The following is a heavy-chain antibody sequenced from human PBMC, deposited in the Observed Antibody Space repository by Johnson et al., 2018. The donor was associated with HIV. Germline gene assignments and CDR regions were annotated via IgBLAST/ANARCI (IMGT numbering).Heavy chain of an antibody. CDR1: GFTFSSYG. CDR3: AKDQYGSSGRYAFDI. J-gene: IGHJ3*02. CDR2: IWYDGSNK. Sequence: QVQLVESGGGVVQPGRSLRLSCAASGFTFSSYGMHWVRQAPGKGLEWVAVIWYDGSNKYYADSVKGRFTNSRDNSKNTLYLQMNSLRAEDTAVYYCAKDQYGSSGRYAFDIWGQGTMVTVSS. D-gene: IGHD3-10*01. V-gene: IGHV3-33*06.